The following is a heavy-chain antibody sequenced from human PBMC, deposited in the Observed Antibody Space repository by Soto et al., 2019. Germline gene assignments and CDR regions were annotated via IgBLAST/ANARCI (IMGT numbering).Heavy chain of an antibody. D-gene: IGHD1-26*01. CDR1: GGTFSSYA. CDR3: AGDRDSGSLYRRKGYFDY. Sequence: GASVKVSCKASGGTFSSYAISWVRQAPGQGLEWMGGIIPIFGTANYAQKFQGRVTITADESTSTAYMELSSLRSEDTAVYYCAGDRDSGSLYRRKGYFDYWGQGTLVTV. J-gene: IGHJ4*02. CDR2: IIPIFGTA. V-gene: IGHV1-69*13.